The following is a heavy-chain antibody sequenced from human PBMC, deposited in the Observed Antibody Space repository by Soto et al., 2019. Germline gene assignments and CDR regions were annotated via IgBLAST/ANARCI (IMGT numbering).Heavy chain of an antibody. Sequence: SVKVSCKASGGTFSSYAISWVRQAPGQGLEWMGGIIPIFGTANYAQKCQGRVTITAGESTSTAYMELSSLRSEDTAVYYCARDRSGNNGVCYSCHSYGMDVWGQGTTVTVSS. J-gene: IGHJ6*02. CDR1: GGTFSSYA. CDR2: IIPIFGTA. V-gene: IGHV1-69*13. CDR3: ARDRSGNNGVCYSCHSYGMDV. D-gene: IGHD2-8*01.